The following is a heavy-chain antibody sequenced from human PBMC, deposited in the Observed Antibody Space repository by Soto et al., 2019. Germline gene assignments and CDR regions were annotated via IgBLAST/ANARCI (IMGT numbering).Heavy chain of an antibody. CDR3: AKQWNRGNSSGWYRGHGVN. J-gene: IGHJ4*02. D-gene: IGHD6-19*01. CDR1: GFTFSSYA. V-gene: IGHV3-23*01. CDR2: ISGSGGST. Sequence: GGSLRLSCAASGFTFSSYAMSWVRQAPGKGLEWVSAISGSGGSTYYADSVKGRFTISRDNSKNTLYLQMNSLRAEDTAVYYCAKQWNRGNSSGWYRGHGVNWGQGTLVTVSS.